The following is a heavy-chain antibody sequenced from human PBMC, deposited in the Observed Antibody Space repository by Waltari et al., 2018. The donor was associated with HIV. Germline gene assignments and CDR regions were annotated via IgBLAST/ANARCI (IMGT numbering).Heavy chain of an antibody. J-gene: IGHJ4*02. CDR3: AKDITPFINGSYEGGLDY. Sequence: EVQLVESGGGLVQPGRSLRLSCAASGFTFDDYAMHWVRQRPGKCLEWVSGISWKSGSIGYADSVKGRFTISRDNAKNSLYLQMNSLRAEDTALYYCAKDITPFINGSYEGGLDYWGQGTLVTVSS. V-gene: IGHV3-9*01. CDR1: GFTFDDYA. D-gene: IGHD1-26*01. CDR2: ISWKSGSI.